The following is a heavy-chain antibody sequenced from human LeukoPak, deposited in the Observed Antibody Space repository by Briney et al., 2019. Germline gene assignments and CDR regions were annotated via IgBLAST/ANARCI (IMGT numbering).Heavy chain of an antibody. D-gene: IGHD6-25*01. Sequence: AAETLSLTCTASGVPFGGYYLSWLRQPPGKGVEWLRYKHHGANTIHNRSEGRRLTTSVDTSRKQVSLKLSSVTAADTAVYYCARHSADRAFDIWGQGTMVTVSS. CDR3: ARHSADRAFDI. CDR2: KHHGANT. CDR1: GVPFGGYY. J-gene: IGHJ3*02. V-gene: IGHV4-59*08.